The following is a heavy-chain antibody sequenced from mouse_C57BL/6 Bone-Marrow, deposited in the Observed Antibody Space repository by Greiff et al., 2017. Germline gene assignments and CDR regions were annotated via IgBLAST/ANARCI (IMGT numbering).Heavy chain of an antibody. CDR3: ARLGYGDYVAWFAY. V-gene: IGHV1-69*01. Sequence: QVQLQQPGAELVMPGASVKLSCKASGYTFTSYWMHWVKQRPGQGLEWIGEIDPSVSYTNYNQKFKGKSTLTVDKSSSTAYMQLSSLTSEDSAVYDCARLGYGDYVAWFAYWGQGTLVTVSA. J-gene: IGHJ3*01. CDR2: IDPSVSYT. CDR1: GYTFTSYW. D-gene: IGHD2-13*01.